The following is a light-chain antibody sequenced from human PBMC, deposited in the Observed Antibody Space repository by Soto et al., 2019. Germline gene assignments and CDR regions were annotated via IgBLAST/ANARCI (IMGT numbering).Light chain of an antibody. CDR1: PSISSS. V-gene: IGKV1-5*03. CDR2: KAS. Sequence: DIQMTQSPSTLSASVGDRVTITCRASPSISSSLAWYQQKPGKAPKLLIYKASSLESGVPSRFSGSGSGTEITLTISSVQTDDFATYYGQQYNSYWTFGQGTKVDIK. CDR3: QQYNSYWT. J-gene: IGKJ1*01.